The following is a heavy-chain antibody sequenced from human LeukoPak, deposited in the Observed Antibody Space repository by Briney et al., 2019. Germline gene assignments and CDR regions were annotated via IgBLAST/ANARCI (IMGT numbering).Heavy chain of an antibody. CDR1: GFTFSSYS. Sequence: PGGSLRLSCAASGFTFSSYSMNWVRQAPGKGLEWVSSISSSSSYIYYADSVKGRFTISRDNAKNSLYLQMNSLRAEDTAVYYCARDFSPNWNDAEDAFDIWGQGTMVTVSS. CDR3: ARDFSPNWNDAEDAFDI. V-gene: IGHV3-21*01. D-gene: IGHD1-1*01. J-gene: IGHJ3*02. CDR2: ISSSSSYI.